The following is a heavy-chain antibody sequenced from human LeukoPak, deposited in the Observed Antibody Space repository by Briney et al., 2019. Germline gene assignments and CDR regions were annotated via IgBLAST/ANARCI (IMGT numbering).Heavy chain of an antibody. CDR1: GYTFTSYG. CDR3: AREGTDYDFLSGYLDAFDI. V-gene: IGHV1-18*01. J-gene: IGHJ3*02. CDR2: ISAYNGNT. D-gene: IGHD3-3*01. Sequence: ASVKVSCKASGYTFTSYGISWVRQAPGQGLEWMGWISAYNGNTNYAQKLQGRVTMTTDTSTSTAYMELRSLRSDDTAVYYCAREGTDYDFLSGYLDAFDIWGQGTMVTVSS.